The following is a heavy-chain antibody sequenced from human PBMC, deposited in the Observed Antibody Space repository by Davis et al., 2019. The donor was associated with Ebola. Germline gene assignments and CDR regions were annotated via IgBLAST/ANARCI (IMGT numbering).Heavy chain of an antibody. CDR3: ARGYSIGWVYYFDF. Sequence: GESLKISCVASGFTVSSDYMSWVRQAPGKGLEWISYISSTSSTIYYEDSVKGRFSISRDNAKNSLYVQMNSLRDEDTAVYYCARGYSIGWVYYFDFWGQGTLVTVSS. CDR1: GFTVSSDY. D-gene: IGHD6-19*01. J-gene: IGHJ4*02. V-gene: IGHV3-48*02. CDR2: ISSTSSTI.